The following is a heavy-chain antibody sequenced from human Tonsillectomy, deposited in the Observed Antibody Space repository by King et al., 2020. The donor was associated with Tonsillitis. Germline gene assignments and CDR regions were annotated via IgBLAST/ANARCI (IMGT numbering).Heavy chain of an antibody. J-gene: IGHJ6*03. CDR3: AINFYGSGSYIDYMDV. Sequence: QLQESGPGLVKPSETLSLTCTVSGGSISSDYWSWIRQSPGQGLAWIGYIYDSGTTNYNPYLTSRVNISADTSKNRFSLKLTSVTAADTAVYYCAINFYGSGSYIDYMDVWGKGTRVSVSS. V-gene: IGHV4-59*01. D-gene: IGHD3-10*01. CDR2: IYDSGTT. CDR1: GGSISSDY.